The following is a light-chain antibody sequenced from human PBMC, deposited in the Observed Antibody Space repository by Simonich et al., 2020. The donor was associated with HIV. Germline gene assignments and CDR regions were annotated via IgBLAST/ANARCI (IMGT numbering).Light chain of an antibody. CDR2: WAS. CDR3: QQYYSTPPT. V-gene: IGKV4-1*01. J-gene: IGKJ1*01. CDR1: RSVLYTSNNKNY. Sequence: DIVMTQSPDSLAVSLGERATINCKSSRSVLYTSNNKNYLAWYQQKPGQPPKLLIYWASTRESGVPARFSASGSGTDFTLTISSLQAEDVAVYYCQQYYSTPPTFGQGTKVEIK.